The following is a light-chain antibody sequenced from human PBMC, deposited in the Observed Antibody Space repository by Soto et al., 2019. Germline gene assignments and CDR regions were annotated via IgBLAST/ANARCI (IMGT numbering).Light chain of an antibody. J-gene: IGKJ1*01. CDR3: QQYGSSPPGT. CDR2: GAS. Sequence: EIVLTQSPGTLSLSPGERATLSCRASQSVSSSYLAWYQQKPGQAPRLLIYGASSRATGIPDRFSGSGSGTDFTLTISRLEPEDFAVDYCQQYGSSPPGTFGQGTKVLIK. V-gene: IGKV3-20*01. CDR1: QSVSSSY.